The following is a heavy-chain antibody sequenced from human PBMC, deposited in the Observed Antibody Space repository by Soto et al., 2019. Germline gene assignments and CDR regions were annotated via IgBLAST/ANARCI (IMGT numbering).Heavy chain of an antibody. CDR1: GGSISSGDYY. CDR2: IYSSGST. Sequence: SETLSLTCTVSGGSISSGDYYWSWIRQPPGQGLEWIGYIYSSGSTYYNPSLKSRVTISVDTSKNQFSLKLSSVTAADTAVYYCARATERITIFGVVIGTSGFDPWGQGTLVTVSS. V-gene: IGHV4-30-4*01. CDR3: ARATERITIFGVVIGTSGFDP. D-gene: IGHD3-3*01. J-gene: IGHJ5*02.